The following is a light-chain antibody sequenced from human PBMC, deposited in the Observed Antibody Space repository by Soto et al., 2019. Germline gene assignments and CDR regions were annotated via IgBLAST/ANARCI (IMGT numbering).Light chain of an antibody. CDR1: ESISRY. V-gene: IGKV1-39*01. J-gene: IGKJ3*01. CDR3: QQSYSIPFT. Sequence: DIQMTQSPSSLSASAGDRVTITCRASESISRYLNWYQRKPGKAPKLLIYAASTLQSGVPSRFSGSGSETDFTLTISSLQPEDLAIYYCQQSYSIPFTFGPGTKVDIK. CDR2: AAS.